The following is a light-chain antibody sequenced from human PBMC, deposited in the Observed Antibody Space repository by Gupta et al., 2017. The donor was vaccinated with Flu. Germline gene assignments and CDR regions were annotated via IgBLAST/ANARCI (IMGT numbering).Light chain of an antibody. V-gene: IGKV3-20*01. CDR3: QQYRNSPRT. J-gene: IGKJ1*01. CDR2: DAS. Sequence: EIVLTQSPGTLSLSTGDSDTLSCRASQSVSSKHFDFAWYQQKPGQAPRLLIYDASSRATGISDRFRGSGSETDCTLTITRVEPEDFAMYYCQQYRNSPRTFGQGTKVEIK. CDR1: QSVSSKHFD.